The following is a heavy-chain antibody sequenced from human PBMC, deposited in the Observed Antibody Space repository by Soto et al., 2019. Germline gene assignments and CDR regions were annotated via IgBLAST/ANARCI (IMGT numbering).Heavy chain of an antibody. J-gene: IGHJ6*02. CDR2: IRPYNDYT. CDR1: GYTFIRYG. Sequence: QVQLVQSAAEVKKPGASVKVSCKASGYTFIRYGITWVRQAPGQGLEWMGWIRPYNDYTIYAQKVQGRVTMTTDTSTRTVYMELRSLKSDDTAVYYCARGGYYDNTWGNLSHYGLDVWGQGTSVTVSS. V-gene: IGHV1-18*01. CDR3: ARGGYYDNTWGNLSHYGLDV. D-gene: IGHD3-16*01.